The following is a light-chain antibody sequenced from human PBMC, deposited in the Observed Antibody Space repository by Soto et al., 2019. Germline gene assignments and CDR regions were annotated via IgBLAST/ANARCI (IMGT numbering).Light chain of an antibody. J-gene: IGKJ2*01. CDR2: GAS. CDR3: QHYNNWPYT. V-gene: IGKV3-15*01. Sequence: EIVLTQSPATLSVSPGERATLSCRASQSVSSNLAWYQQKPGQAPRLLISGASARATGIPARFSGSGSGTEFTLTISSLQSEDFAVYYCQHYNNWPYTFGRGTKLEIK. CDR1: QSVSSN.